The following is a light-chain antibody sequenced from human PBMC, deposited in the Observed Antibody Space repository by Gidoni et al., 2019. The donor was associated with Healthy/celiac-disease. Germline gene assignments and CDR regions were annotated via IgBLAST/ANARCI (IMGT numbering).Light chain of an antibody. V-gene: IGKV1-27*01. CDR3: QKYNSAPPT. CDR1: QRISNY. J-gene: IGKJ1*01. Sequence: DIQLTQSPSSLSASVGDRVTIPCRASQRISNYLACYQQKPGKVPKLLIYVASTLQSGVPSRFSGSGSGTDFTLTISSLQPEDVATYYCQKYNSAPPTFGQGTKVEIK. CDR2: VAS.